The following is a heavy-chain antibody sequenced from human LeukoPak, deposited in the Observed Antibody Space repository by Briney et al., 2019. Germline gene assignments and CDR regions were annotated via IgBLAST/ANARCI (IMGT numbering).Heavy chain of an antibody. CDR2: IXXYNGNT. V-gene: IGHV1-18*01. Sequence: ASVKVSCRASGYTFTSYGISWVRQAPGQGLEWMGXIXXYNGNTNYAQKLQGRVTMTTDTSTSTAYMELRSLRSDDTAVYYCARAGVRGKDIVATITVLDYWGQGTLVTVSS. J-gene: IGHJ4*02. CDR1: GYTFTSYG. D-gene: IGHD5-12*01. CDR3: ARAGVRGKDIVATITVLDY.